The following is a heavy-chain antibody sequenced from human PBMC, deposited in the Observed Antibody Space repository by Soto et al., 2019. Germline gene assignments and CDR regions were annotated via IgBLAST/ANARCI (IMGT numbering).Heavy chain of an antibody. D-gene: IGHD3-3*01. J-gene: IGHJ6*02. CDR2: IYYSGST. CDR1: GGSISSSSYY. V-gene: IGHV4-39*07. Sequence: SETLSLTCTVSGGSISSSSYYWGWIRQPPGKGLEWIGSIYYSGSTYYNPSLKSRVTISVDTSKNQFSLKLSSVTAADTAVYYCAAGRITIFGVDFYYYYGMDVWGQGTTVTVSS. CDR3: AAGRITIFGVDFYYYYGMDV.